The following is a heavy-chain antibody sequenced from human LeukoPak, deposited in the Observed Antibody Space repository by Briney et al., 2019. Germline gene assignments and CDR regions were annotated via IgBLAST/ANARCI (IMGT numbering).Heavy chain of an antibody. CDR1: GDSISSSSYY. CDR2: IYYSGST. D-gene: IGHD6-19*01. V-gene: IGHV4-39*07. J-gene: IGHJ4*02. CDR3: ARNPVTGANPKFDF. Sequence: SETLSLTCTVSGDSISSSSYYWGWIRQPPGKGLEWIGSIYYSGSTYYNPSLKSRVTISVDTSKNQFSLKLSSVTAADTAVYFCARNPVTGANPKFDFWGQGTLVTVSS.